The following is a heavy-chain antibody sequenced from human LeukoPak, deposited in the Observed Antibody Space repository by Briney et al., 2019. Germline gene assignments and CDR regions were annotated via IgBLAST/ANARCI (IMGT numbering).Heavy chain of an antibody. D-gene: IGHD1-26*01. V-gene: IGHV4-39*01. J-gene: IGHJ4*02. CDR2: IHSSGST. Sequence: SETLSLTCTVSGGSISGSSYYWGWIRQPPGRGLEWVGSIHSSGSTYYTPSLQSRVTMSLDTSKNQFSLKLTSVTAADTAVYYCARPKNSGSFSGFDYWGQGTLVTVSS. CDR1: GGSISGSSYY. CDR3: ARPKNSGSFSGFDY.